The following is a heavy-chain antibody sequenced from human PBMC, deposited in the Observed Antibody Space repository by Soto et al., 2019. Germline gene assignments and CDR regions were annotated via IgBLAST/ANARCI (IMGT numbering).Heavy chain of an antibody. CDR1: GGSISSRDYY. J-gene: IGHJ5*02. CDR3: VRDETWRYVGIDP. D-gene: IGHD1-1*01. Sequence: QVQLQESGPGLVKPSQTLSLTCTVSGGSISSRDYYWTWIRQQPGKGLEWIGYIYHSGSAYYNPSLKSRLTWSVDTAQTQFSLKWPSVTAADTAVYYCVRDETWRYVGIDPWSPGTLVTVSS. CDR2: IYHSGSA. V-gene: IGHV4-31*03.